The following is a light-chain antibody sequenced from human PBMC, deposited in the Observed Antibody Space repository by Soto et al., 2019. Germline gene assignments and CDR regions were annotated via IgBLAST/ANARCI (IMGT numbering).Light chain of an antibody. CDR2: DAS. V-gene: IGKV1-5*01. CDR3: QQYNTYSGT. Sequence: IQMTQSPSTLSASVGDRVTITCRASQSISSWLAWYQQKPGKAPKLLIYDASSLESGVPSRFRGSGSGTEFTLTISSLQPDDFATYYCQQYNTYSGTFGQGTKVEIK. CDR1: QSISSW. J-gene: IGKJ1*01.